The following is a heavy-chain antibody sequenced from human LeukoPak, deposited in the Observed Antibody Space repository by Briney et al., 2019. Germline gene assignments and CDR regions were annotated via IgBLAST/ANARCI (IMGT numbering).Heavy chain of an antibody. CDR1: GFTFSSYA. V-gene: IGHV3-23*01. CDR2: ISGSGGST. Sequence: GGSLRLSCAASGFTFSSYAMNWVRQAPGKGLEWVSAISGSGGSTYYADSVKGRFTISRDNSKDTLYLQMNSLRAEDTAVYYCAKEVGATEVFDYWGQGTLVTVSS. D-gene: IGHD1-26*01. J-gene: IGHJ4*02. CDR3: AKEVGATEVFDY.